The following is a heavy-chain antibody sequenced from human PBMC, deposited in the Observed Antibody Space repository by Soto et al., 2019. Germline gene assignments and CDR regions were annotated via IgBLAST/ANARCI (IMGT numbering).Heavy chain of an antibody. D-gene: IGHD3-22*01. CDR3: ARGGVIVVGLDV. CDR2: IKTDGTIT. CDR1: GFAFSTYW. J-gene: IGHJ6*02. Sequence: GGSLTLSCAGTGFAFSTYWMHWDRQAPGKGLEWVSRIKTDGTITGYADSVKGRFTISRDNAKNTLYLQMNSLRAEDTAVYYYARGGVIVVGLDVWGQGATVTVSS. V-gene: IGHV3-74*01.